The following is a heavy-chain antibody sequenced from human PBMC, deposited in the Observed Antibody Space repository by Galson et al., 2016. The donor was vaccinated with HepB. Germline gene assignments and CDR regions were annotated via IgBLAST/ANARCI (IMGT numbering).Heavy chain of an antibody. D-gene: IGHD4-17*01. CDR2: IKQDESEK. J-gene: IGHJ1*01. V-gene: IGHV3-7*01. Sequence: SLRLSCAASGFTFSNYWMSWVRQAAGKGLEWVANIKQDESEKYYMDSVKGRFTITRDNAKNSLYLQMNSLTVEDTAVYYCARWGSYGDREYFHHWGQGTLVTVSS. CDR1: GFTFSNYW. CDR3: ARWGSYGDREYFHH.